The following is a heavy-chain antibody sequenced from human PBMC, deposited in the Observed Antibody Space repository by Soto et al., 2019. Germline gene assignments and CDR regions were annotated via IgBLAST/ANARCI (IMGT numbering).Heavy chain of an antibody. D-gene: IGHD4-17*01. CDR2: MNPNSGNT. V-gene: IGHV1-8*01. CDR1: GYTFTSYD. CDR3: ARVDYGDYEDWFDP. Sequence: ASVKVSCKASGYTFTSYDINWVRQATGQGLEWMGWMNPNSGNTGYAQKYQGRVTMTRNTSISTAYMELSSLRSEDTVVYYCARVDYGDYEDWFDPWGQGTLVTVSS. J-gene: IGHJ5*02.